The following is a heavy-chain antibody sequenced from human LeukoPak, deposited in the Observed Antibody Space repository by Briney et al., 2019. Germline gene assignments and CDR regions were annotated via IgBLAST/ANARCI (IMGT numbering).Heavy chain of an antibody. CDR2: INPNSGGT. Sequence: ASVKVSCKASGYTFTGYYMHWVRQAPGQGLEWMGWINPNSGGTNYAQKFQGRVTMTRDKSISTAYLQWSSLKASDTAMYYCARLYYYGSGSSTSAVWNYYYMDVWGKGTTVTVSS. J-gene: IGHJ6*03. CDR1: GYTFTGYY. V-gene: IGHV1-2*02. CDR3: ARLYYYGSGSSTSAVWNYYYMDV. D-gene: IGHD3-10*01.